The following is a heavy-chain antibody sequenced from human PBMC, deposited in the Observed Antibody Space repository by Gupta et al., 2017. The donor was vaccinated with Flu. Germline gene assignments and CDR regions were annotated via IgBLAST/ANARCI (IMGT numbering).Heavy chain of an antibody. Sequence: VQLVQSGADVTKPGASVKVSCTASGYTFTGYYIHWVRQAPGQGLEWMGRVNPHSGSTNYEQNFQGRVTLAMDTSISTAYMELTRLTSDDTAVYYCAREKFCSTASCYRWFDPWGQGTLVIVSS. CDR1: GYTFTGYY. V-gene: IGHV1-2*06. CDR3: AREKFCSTASCYRWFDP. CDR2: VNPHSGST. J-gene: IGHJ5*02. D-gene: IGHD2-2*02.